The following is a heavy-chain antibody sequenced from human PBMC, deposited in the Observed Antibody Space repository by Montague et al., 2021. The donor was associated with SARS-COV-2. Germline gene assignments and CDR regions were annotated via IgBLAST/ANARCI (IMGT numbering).Heavy chain of an antibody. J-gene: IGHJ6*02. CDR2: ISGSSGTI. CDR3: ARHDSWSDYLMRTLYGMDV. V-gene: IGHV3-48*04. Sequence: SLRLSCAATGFTFSTCSVTWVRQAPGKGLEWISYISGSSGTIHYADSVKGRFTISRDNARDSLSLQMNSLRADDTAIYYCARHDSWSDYLMRTLYGMDVWGQGTTVIVSS. D-gene: IGHD3-3*01. CDR1: GFTFSTCS.